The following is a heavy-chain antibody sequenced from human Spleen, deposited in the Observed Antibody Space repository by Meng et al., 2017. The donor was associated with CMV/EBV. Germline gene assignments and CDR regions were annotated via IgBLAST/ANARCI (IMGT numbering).Heavy chain of an antibody. V-gene: IGHV1-8*01. CDR1: GYTFTDYD. J-gene: IGHJ4*02. D-gene: IGHD3-10*01. CDR2: MNPDSGNT. CDR3: VRGLIRGVVSFDY. Sequence: KTSGYTFTDYDINWVRQAPGQRPELMGWMNPDSGNTGYLQQFQGRVTMTRDTSISTAYMELSSLRSEDTAIYYCVRGLIRGVVSFDYWGQGTLVTVSS.